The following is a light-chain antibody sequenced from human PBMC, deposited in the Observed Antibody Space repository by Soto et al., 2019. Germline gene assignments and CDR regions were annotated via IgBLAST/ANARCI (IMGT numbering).Light chain of an antibody. J-gene: IGKJ1*01. V-gene: IGKV3-20*01. CDR1: RSLSSSS. CDR2: GAS. Sequence: EIVLTQSPATLSLSPGERATLSCRASRSLSSSSLAWYQQKPGQAPRLLISGASSRAADIPDRFSGSGSGTDFTLTINRLEPEDFAVYHCQQYDSSPRTFGQGTKVEIK. CDR3: QQYDSSPRT.